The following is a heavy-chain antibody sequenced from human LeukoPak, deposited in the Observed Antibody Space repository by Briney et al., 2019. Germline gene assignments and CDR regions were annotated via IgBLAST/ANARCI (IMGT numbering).Heavy chain of an antibody. Sequence: GGSLRLSCAASGFTFSSHLMHWVRQAQGPGLVWVSSVKSDGTATNYADSVKGRLTISRDNAKNTLYLQMNSLRVEDTAVYYCVRKFATGDWGQGTLVTVSS. CDR3: VRKFATGD. J-gene: IGHJ4*02. CDR1: GFTFSSHL. D-gene: IGHD1-14*01. V-gene: IGHV3-74*01. CDR2: VKSDGTAT.